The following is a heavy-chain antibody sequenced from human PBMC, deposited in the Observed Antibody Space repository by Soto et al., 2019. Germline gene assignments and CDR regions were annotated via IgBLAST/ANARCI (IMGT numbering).Heavy chain of an antibody. CDR2: IFPVFRTP. J-gene: IGHJ6*02. CDR1: GGTFGDYG. CDR3: ARDGVEGGMDV. V-gene: IGHV1-69*01. Sequence: QMHLVQSGPEVRKPGSSVKVSCKASGGTFGDYGRDWMRQAPGHGLERMGGIFPVFRTPRNAQTFVGRVSLTVDEITNTSFMELNSLRPEGTATYYCARDGVEGGMDVWGQGTMVIASS. D-gene: IGHD3-16*01.